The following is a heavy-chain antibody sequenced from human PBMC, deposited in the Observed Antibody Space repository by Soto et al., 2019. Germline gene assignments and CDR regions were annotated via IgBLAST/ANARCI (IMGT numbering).Heavy chain of an antibody. CDR1: GFTFSSYA. CDR2: ISGSGGST. J-gene: IGHJ6*03. V-gene: IGHV3-23*01. CDR3: AKGALKSSPDYYYYMDV. Sequence: GGSLRLSCAASGFTFSSYAMSWVRQAPGKGLEWVSAISGSGGSTYYADSVKGRFTISRDNSKNTLYLQMNSLRAEDTAVYYCAKGALKSSPDYYYYMDVLGKGTTVTVSS.